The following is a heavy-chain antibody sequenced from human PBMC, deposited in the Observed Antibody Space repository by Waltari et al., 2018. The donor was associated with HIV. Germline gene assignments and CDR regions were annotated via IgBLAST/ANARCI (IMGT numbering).Heavy chain of an antibody. V-gene: IGHV3-49*04. D-gene: IGHD3-10*01. J-gene: IGHJ6*02. CDR2: IRSKAYGGTT. Sequence: EVQLVESGGGLVQPGRSLRLSCTASGFTFGDYAMSWVRQAPGKGLAWVGFIRSKAYGGTTEYAASVKGRFTISRDDSKSIAYLQMNSLKTEDTAVYYCTRDAVRGDHYYYYGMDVWGQGTTVTVSS. CDR3: TRDAVRGDHYYYYGMDV. CDR1: GFTFGDYA.